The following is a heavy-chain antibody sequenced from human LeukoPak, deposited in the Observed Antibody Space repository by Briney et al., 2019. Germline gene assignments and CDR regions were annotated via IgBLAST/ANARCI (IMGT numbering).Heavy chain of an antibody. Sequence: SETLSLTCTVSGGSVSTDDYYWSWIRQPPGKGLEWIGYIHDSGSTNYNPSLKSRVTISVDTSKNQFSLRLSSVSAADAAVYYCARVLVNGGRGTVVSVS. D-gene: IGHD2-21*01. CDR1: GGSVSTDDYY. J-gene: IGHJ4*02. V-gene: IGHV4-61*08. CDR3: ARVLVN. CDR2: IHDSGST.